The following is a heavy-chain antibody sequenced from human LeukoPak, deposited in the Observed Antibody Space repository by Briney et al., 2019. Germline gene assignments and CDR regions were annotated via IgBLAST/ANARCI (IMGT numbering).Heavy chain of an antibody. CDR1: GFTFSSYS. J-gene: IGHJ4*02. CDR3: AKAEYYYDSSGYYGMGEFDY. D-gene: IGHD3-22*01. CDR2: ISSSSSYI. Sequence: GGSLRLSCAASGFTFSSYSMNWVRQAPGKGLEWVSSISSSSSYIYYADSVKGRFTISRDNAKNSLYLQMNSLRAEDTAVYYCAKAEYYYDSSGYYGMGEFDYWGQGTLVTVSS. V-gene: IGHV3-21*01.